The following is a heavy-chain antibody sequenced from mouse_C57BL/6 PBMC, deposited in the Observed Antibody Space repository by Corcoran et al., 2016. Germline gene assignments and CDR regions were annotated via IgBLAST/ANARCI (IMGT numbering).Heavy chain of an antibody. CDR3: ARQQIYYGNPYAMDY. V-gene: IGHV1-84*01. J-gene: IGHJ4*01. CDR2: IYPGSGNT. Sequence: QIQLQQSGPELVKPGASVKISCKASGYTFTDYYINWVKQRPGQGLDWIGWIYPGSGNTKYNEKFKGKATLTVDTSSSTAYMQLSSLTSEDSAVYFCARQQIYYGNPYAMDYWGQGTSVTVSS. CDR1: GYTFTDYY. D-gene: IGHD2-1*01.